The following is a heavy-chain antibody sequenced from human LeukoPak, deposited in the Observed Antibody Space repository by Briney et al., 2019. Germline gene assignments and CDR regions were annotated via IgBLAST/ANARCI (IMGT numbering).Heavy chain of an antibody. V-gene: IGHV3-23*01. CDR2: INGGGGNT. Sequence: PGGSLRLSCAASGFIFNSYVMSWVRQAPGKGLEWVSAINGGGGNTYYAGSVKGRFTISRDNSKNMVCLQMNSLRADDTAVYYCAKSVVVITFRFDDWGQGALVTVSS. CDR3: AKSVVVITFRFDD. CDR1: GFIFNSYV. J-gene: IGHJ4*02. D-gene: IGHD2-15*01.